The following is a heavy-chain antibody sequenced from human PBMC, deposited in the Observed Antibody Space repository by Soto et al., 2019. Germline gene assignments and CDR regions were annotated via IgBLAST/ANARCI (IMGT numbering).Heavy chain of an antibody. D-gene: IGHD3-16*01. J-gene: IGHJ4*02. Sequence: GASVKVSCKASGYTFSGYYMHWVRQAPGQGLEWMGWINPNSGDTNYTQKFQGRLTMTWDTSISTFYMELSSLKSDDTAVNYCARDHLGGLFFDYWGQGTLVTVTS. V-gene: IGHV1-2*02. CDR1: GYTFSGYY. CDR2: INPNSGDT. CDR3: ARDHLGGLFFDY.